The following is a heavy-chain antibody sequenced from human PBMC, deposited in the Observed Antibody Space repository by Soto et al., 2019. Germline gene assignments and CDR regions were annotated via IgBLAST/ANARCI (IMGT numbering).Heavy chain of an antibody. J-gene: IGHJ6*03. V-gene: IGHV3-30*18. Sequence: QVQLVESGGGVVQPGRSLRLSCAASGFTFSSYGMHWVRQAPGKGLEWVAVISYDGSNKYYADSVKGRFTISRDNSKNTLYLQMNSLRAEDTAVYYCAKAPGDYYYDYMDVWGKGTTVTVSS. CDR3: AKAPGDYYYDYMDV. CDR2: ISYDGSNK. CDR1: GFTFSSYG.